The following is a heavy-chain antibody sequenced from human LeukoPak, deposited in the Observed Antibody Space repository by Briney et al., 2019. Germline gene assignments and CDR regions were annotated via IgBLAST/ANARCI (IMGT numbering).Heavy chain of an antibody. J-gene: IGHJ4*02. V-gene: IGHV4-59*08. D-gene: IGHD2-15*01. CDR2: IYYSGST. Sequence: PSETLSLTCTVSGGSISSYYWSWIRQPPGEGLEWIGYIYYSGSTNYNPSLKSRVTISVDTSKNQFSLNLSSVTAADTAVYYCARRRNGGGILFDYWGQGTLVTVSS. CDR3: ARRRNGGGILFDY. CDR1: GGSISSYY.